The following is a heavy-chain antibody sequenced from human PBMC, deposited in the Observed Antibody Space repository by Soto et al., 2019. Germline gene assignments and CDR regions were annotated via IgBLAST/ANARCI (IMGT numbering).Heavy chain of an antibody. V-gene: IGHV5-51*01. J-gene: IGHJ5*02. Sequence: GESLKISCKGSGYSFTSYWIGWVRQMPGKGLEWMGIIYPGDSDTRYSPSFQGQVTISADKSISTAYLQWSSLKASDTAMYYCSRLGIAAAGKGDCFDPWGQGTLVPVSS. D-gene: IGHD6-13*01. CDR3: SRLGIAAAGKGDCFDP. CDR1: GYSFTSYW. CDR2: IYPGDSDT.